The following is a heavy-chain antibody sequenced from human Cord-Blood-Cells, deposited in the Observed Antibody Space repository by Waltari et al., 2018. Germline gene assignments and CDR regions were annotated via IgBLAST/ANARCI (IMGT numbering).Heavy chain of an antibody. CDR3: ARHSYGYWFDP. D-gene: IGHD5-18*01. Sequence: EVQLVESGGGLVKPGGSLRLSCAASGFTFSSYSMNRARQAPGKGLEWVSSISSSSSYIYYADSVKGRFTISRDNAKNSLYLQMNSLRAEDTAVYYCARHSYGYWFDPWGQGTLVTVSS. J-gene: IGHJ5*02. CDR1: GFTFSSYS. V-gene: IGHV3-21*01. CDR2: ISSSSSYI.